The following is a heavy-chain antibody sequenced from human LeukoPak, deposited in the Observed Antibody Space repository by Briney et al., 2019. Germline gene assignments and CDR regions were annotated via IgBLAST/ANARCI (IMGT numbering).Heavy chain of an antibody. CDR3: ERAPITSPFYFDY. J-gene: IGHJ4*02. CDR1: GFAFDEHG. Sequence: GGSLRLSCTASGFAFDEHGMSWVRQVPGKGLEWVSVINWSGGSTGYADPLRGRFTISRDNAKNSLYLQMDSLRAEDTALYYCERAPITSPFYFDYWGQGTLVTVSS. V-gene: IGHV3-20*04. D-gene: IGHD2-2*01. CDR2: INWSGGST.